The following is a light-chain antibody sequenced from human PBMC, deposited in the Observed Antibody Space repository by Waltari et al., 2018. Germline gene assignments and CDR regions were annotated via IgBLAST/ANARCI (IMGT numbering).Light chain of an antibody. Sequence: DIVMTQSPGSLVVSLGERATINCKSGQDILYNSNNKNYLAWYQHKPGQSPKLRFYWSSAQASGVPDRFSGSGSGTDFTLTISRVQAEDVAIYYCQQYYKTPSFGGGTKVE. J-gene: IGKJ4*01. CDR3: QQYYKTPS. CDR2: WSS. V-gene: IGKV4-1*01. CDR1: QDILYNSNNKNY.